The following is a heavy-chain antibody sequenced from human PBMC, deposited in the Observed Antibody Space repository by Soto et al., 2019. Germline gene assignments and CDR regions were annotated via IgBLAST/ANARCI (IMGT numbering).Heavy chain of an antibody. CDR1: GFTFSTYA. D-gene: IGHD5-18*01. CDR2: ISYDETNK. Sequence: QVQLVESGGGVVQPGRSLRLSCAASGFTFSTYAMHWVRQAPGKGLEWVAVISYDETNKYYADSARGRFTISRDNSKNTLFLQMNSLRAEDTAVYYCAKDGGGYNYGYVMLDKYYYGMDVWGQGTTVTVSS. CDR3: AKDGGGYNYGYVMLDKYYYGMDV. V-gene: IGHV3-30-3*01. J-gene: IGHJ6*02.